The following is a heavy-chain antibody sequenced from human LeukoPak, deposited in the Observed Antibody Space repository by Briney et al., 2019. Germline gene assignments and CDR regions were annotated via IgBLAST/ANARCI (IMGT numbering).Heavy chain of an antibody. CDR3: ARGLSDIVVVVAPAGYDY. CDR2: INHSGST. J-gene: IGHJ4*02. CDR1: GGSFSGYY. D-gene: IGHD2-15*01. Sequence: PSETPSLTCAVYGGSFSGYYWSWIRQPPGKGLEWIGEINHSGSTNYNPSLKSRVTISVDTSKNQFSLKLSSVTAADTAVYYCARGLSDIVVVVAPAGYDYWGQGTLVTVSS. V-gene: IGHV4-34*01.